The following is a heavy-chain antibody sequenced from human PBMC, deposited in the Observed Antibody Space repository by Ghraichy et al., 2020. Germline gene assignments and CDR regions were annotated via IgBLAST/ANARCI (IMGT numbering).Heavy chain of an antibody. CDR1: GFTVSSNY. D-gene: IGHD6-19*01. CDR3: ARDPRVAVAGRYYYYGMDV. Sequence: GGSLRLSCAASGFTVSSNYMSWVRQAPGKGLEWVSVIYSGGSTYYADSVKGRFTISRDNSKNTLYLQMNSLRAEDTAVYYCARDPRVAVAGRYYYYGMDVWGQGTTVTVSS. CDR2: IYSGGST. J-gene: IGHJ6*02. V-gene: IGHV3-66*01.